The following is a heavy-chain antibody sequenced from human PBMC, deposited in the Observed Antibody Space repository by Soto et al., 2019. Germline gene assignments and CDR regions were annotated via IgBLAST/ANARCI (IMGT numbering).Heavy chain of an antibody. Sequence: QVQVVESGGGVVQPGRSLRLSCAASGFTFSSFGMHWVRQAPGKGLEWVSLIWYDGSKKSYGDSVKGRFTISRDNSRNTVYLQMNSLRADDPAVYYCARDASYYSLWSGYYPSRNGMDVWGQGNTVTVSS. J-gene: IGHJ6*02. CDR2: IWYDGSKK. D-gene: IGHD3-3*01. CDR1: GFTFSSFG. CDR3: ARDASYYSLWSGYYPSRNGMDV. V-gene: IGHV3-33*01.